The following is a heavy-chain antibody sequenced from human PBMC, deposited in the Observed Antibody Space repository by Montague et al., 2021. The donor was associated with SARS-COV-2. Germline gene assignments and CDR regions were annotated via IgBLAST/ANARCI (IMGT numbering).Heavy chain of an antibody. Sequence: SLRLSGAASRFAFSRYSVNWVRQAPGKGLEWVSSLSDSINYLHYSDSVKGRFTISRDNAKNSLYLQMNSLRAEDTAVYYCATESGSGWFDNWGQGTLVTVSS. V-gene: IGHV3-21*01. CDR2: LSDSINYL. CDR1: RFAFSRYS. D-gene: IGHD6-19*01. J-gene: IGHJ5*02. CDR3: ATESGSGWFDN.